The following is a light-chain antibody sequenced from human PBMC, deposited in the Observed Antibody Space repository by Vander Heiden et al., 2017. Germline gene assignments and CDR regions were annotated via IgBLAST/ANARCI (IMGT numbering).Light chain of an antibody. CDR1: QTISNW. V-gene: IGKV1-5*03. J-gene: IGKJ3*01. CDR3: QQYNSYVT. Sequence: IQMTQSPSTLSASVGDRVTIPCRASQTISNWLAWYQQKPGKATKLLIYKASSLESGVPSRFSGSGSGTEFTLTISSLQPDDFATYYCQQYNSYVTFGPGTKVDI. CDR2: KAS.